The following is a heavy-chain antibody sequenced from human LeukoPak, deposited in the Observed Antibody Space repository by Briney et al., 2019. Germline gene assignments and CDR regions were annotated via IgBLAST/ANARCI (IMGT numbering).Heavy chain of an antibody. Sequence: PGGSLRLSCAASGFTFSDYYMSWIRQAPGKGLEWVSYISSSGSTIYYADSVKGRFTISRDNAKNSLYLQMNSLRAEDTAVYYCARVGNGASRGYSGTGYFDYWGQGTLVTVSS. V-gene: IGHV3-11*01. CDR1: GFTFSDYY. D-gene: IGHD5-12*01. J-gene: IGHJ4*02. CDR3: ARVGNGASRGYSGTGYFDY. CDR2: ISSSGSTI.